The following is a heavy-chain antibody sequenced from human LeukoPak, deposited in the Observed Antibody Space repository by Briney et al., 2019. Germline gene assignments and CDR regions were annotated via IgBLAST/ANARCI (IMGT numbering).Heavy chain of an antibody. V-gene: IGHV3-48*01. CDR3: AREDLAVAGVFDY. Sequence: GGSLRLSCAASGFTFSSYSMNWVRQAPGKGLEWVSYISSSSSTIYYADSVKGRFTISRDNAKNSLYLQMNSLRAEDTAVYYCAREDLAVAGVFDYWGQGTLVTVSS. D-gene: IGHD6-19*01. CDR1: GFTFSSYS. CDR2: ISSSSSTI. J-gene: IGHJ4*02.